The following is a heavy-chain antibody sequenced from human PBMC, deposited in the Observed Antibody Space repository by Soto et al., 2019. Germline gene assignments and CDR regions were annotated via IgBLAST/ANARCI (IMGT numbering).Heavy chain of an antibody. D-gene: IGHD1-1*01. V-gene: IGHV3-48*03. CDR3: ARDPERRGFFYFDY. Sequence: EVQLVESGGGLVQPGGSLRLSCAASGFTFSSYEMNWVRQAPGKGLEWVSYISSSGSTIYYADSVKGRFTISRDNAKNSLYLQMNSLRAEDTALYYCARDPERRGFFYFDYWGQGTPVTVSS. J-gene: IGHJ4*02. CDR1: GFTFSSYE. CDR2: ISSSGSTI.